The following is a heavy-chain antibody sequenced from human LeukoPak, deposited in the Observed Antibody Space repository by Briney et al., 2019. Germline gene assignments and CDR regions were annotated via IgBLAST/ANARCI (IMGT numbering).Heavy chain of an antibody. Sequence: SETLSLTCAVSGGSLSSSSYYWGWIRQPPGKGLEWVGSIYYSGSTYYNPSLKSRVTISVDTSKNQFSLKLSSVTAADTDVYYCARDTYYYDSSGYYYLDYWGQGTLVTVSS. CDR1: GGSLSSSSYY. V-gene: IGHV4-39*07. CDR2: IYYSGST. J-gene: IGHJ4*02. D-gene: IGHD3-22*01. CDR3: ARDTYYYDSSGYYYLDY.